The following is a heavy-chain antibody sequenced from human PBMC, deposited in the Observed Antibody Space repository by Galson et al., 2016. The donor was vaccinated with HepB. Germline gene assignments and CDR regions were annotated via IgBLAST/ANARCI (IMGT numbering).Heavy chain of an antibody. CDR3: ARTAYCSGAACYSEGLDV. Sequence: SVKVSCKATGNTFSGSGFSWVRQAPGQGLQWIGWINTYNSDTAYSQSLQGGVTLTTDTSTSTAYMELRSLRSDDTAVYYCARTAYCSGAACYSEGLDVWGQGTAVTV. CDR2: INTYNSDT. V-gene: IGHV1-18*01. CDR1: GNTFSGSG. J-gene: IGHJ6*02. D-gene: IGHD2-15*01.